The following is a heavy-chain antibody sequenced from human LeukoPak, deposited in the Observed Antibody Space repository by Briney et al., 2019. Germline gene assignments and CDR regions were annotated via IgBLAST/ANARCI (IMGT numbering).Heavy chain of an antibody. Sequence: ASVKVSCKASRYTFTSYGISWVRQAPGQGLEWMGWISAYNGNTNYAQKLQGRVTMTTDTSTSTAYMELRSLRSDDTAVYYCARVEWELLPFDYWGQGTLVTVSS. CDR2: ISAYNGNT. CDR1: RYTFTSYG. D-gene: IGHD1-26*01. CDR3: ARVEWELLPFDY. V-gene: IGHV1-18*01. J-gene: IGHJ4*02.